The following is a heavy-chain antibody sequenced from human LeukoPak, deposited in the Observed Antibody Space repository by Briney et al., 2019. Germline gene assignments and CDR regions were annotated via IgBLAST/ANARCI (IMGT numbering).Heavy chain of an antibody. V-gene: IGHV5-51*01. CDR1: GYSFTSYW. Sequence: KPGESLKISCKGSGYSFTSYWIGWVRQMPGKGLEWMGIIYPGDSDTRYSPSFQGQVTISADRSISTAYLQWSSLKASDTAMYYCARHLGQGYYYDSSGYYIDYWGQGTLVTVSS. D-gene: IGHD3-22*01. CDR3: ARHLGQGYYYDSSGYYIDY. J-gene: IGHJ4*02. CDR2: IYPGDSDT.